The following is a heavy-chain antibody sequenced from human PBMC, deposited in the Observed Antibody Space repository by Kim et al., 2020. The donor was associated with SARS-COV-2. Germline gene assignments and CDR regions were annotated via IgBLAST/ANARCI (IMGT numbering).Heavy chain of an antibody. CDR3: AKDWDPYYYYGMDV. J-gene: IGHJ6*02. V-gene: IGHV3-23*01. CDR1: GFTFSSYA. Sequence: GGSLRLSCAASGFTFSSYAMSWVRQAPGKGLEWVSAISGSGGSTYYADSVKGRFTISRDNSKNTLYLQMNSLRAEDTAVYYCAKDWDPYYYYGMDVWGQGTTVTVSS. D-gene: IGHD1-26*01. CDR2: ISGSGGST.